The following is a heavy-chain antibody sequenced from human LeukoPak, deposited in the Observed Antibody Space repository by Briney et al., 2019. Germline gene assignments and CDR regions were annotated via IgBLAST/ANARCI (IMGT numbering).Heavy chain of an antibody. D-gene: IGHD5-12*01. CDR2: INHSGST. CDR1: GGSFSGYY. V-gene: IGHV4-34*01. CDR3: ARPRGYSGYEWFNWFDP. Sequence: SETLSLTCAVYGGSFSGYYWSWLRQPPGKGLEWIGEINHSGSTNYNPSLKSRVTISVGTSKNQFSLKLSSVTAADTAVYYCARPRGYSGYEWFNWFDPWGQGTLVTVSS. J-gene: IGHJ5*02.